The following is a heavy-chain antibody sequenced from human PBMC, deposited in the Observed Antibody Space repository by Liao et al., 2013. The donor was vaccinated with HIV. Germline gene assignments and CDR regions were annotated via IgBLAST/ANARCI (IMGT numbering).Heavy chain of an antibody. CDR2: IYYSGST. J-gene: IGHJ4*02. CDR1: GGSIISGNYY. Sequence: QVQLQESGPGLVKPSQTLSLTCTVSGGSIISGNYYWSWIRQPPGKGLEWIGYIYYSGSTYYNPSLKSRVIISVDMSKKQFSLKLTSVTAADTAVYYCARVGYYDSSAYLPKMFDYWGRGTLVTVSS. V-gene: IGHV4-30-4*08. CDR3: ARVGYYDSSAYLPKMFDY. D-gene: IGHD3-22*01.